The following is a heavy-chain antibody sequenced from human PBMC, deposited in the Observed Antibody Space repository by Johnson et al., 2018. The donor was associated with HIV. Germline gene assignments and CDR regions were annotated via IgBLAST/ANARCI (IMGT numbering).Heavy chain of an antibody. CDR2: ISYDGQST. Sequence: QMQLVESGGGVVQPGRSLSLSCAASGFTFRSYAMHWVRQAPGKGLEWVAVISYDGQSTYYADSVKGRFTISRDNSKNTLYLHMNSLRAEDTAVYYCAPLGDAFDIWGQGTMVTVSS. J-gene: IGHJ3*02. V-gene: IGHV3-30*04. CDR3: APLGDAFDI. D-gene: IGHD7-27*01. CDR1: GFTFRSYA.